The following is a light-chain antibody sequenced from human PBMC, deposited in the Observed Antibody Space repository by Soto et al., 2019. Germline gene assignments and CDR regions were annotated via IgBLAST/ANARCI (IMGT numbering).Light chain of an antibody. Sequence: ILMTQSPATLSVSPGERATLACRASQSVSNNLAWYQQKPGQAPRLLIYDASTSATGIPARFSGSGSGTEFTLTISGLQSEDFAVYYCQQYNNWPPCTFGQGTNVEIK. V-gene: IGKV3-15*01. CDR3: QQYNNWPPCT. CDR2: DAS. CDR1: QSVSNN. J-gene: IGKJ1*01.